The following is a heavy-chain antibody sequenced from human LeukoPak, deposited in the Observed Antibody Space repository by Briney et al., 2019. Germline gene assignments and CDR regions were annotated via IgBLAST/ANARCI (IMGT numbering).Heavy chain of an antibody. CDR3: AKLLYYYDSSQPY. J-gene: IGHJ4*02. V-gene: IGHV3-7*03. CDR2: IKQDGSEK. Sequence: GGSLRLSCAASGFTFSTYRMSWVRQAPGKGLEWVANIKQDGSEKHYVDSVKGRFTISRDNSKNTLYLQMNSLRAEDTAVYYCAKLLYYYDSSQPYWGQGTLVTVSS. D-gene: IGHD3-22*01. CDR1: GFTFSTYR.